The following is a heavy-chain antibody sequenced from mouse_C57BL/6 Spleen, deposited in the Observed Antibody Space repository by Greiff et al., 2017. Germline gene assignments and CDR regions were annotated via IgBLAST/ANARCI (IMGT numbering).Heavy chain of an antibody. CDR2: IDPSDSYT. V-gene: IGHV1-69*01. Sequence: QVQLKQPGAELVMPGASVKLSCKASGYTFTSYWMHWVKQRPGQGLEWIGEIDPSDSYTNYNQKFKGKSTLTVDKSSSTAYMQLSSLTSEDSAVDYCARFYEGAMDYWGQGTSVTVSS. CDR1: GYTFTSYW. CDR3: ARFYEGAMDY. J-gene: IGHJ4*01. D-gene: IGHD1-1*01.